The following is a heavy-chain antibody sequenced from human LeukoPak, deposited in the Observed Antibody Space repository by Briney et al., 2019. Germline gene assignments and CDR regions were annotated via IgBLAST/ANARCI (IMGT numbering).Heavy chain of an antibody. CDR3: ARGSGGFFHYMDV. V-gene: IGHV4-59*01. D-gene: IGHD3-10*01. CDR1: GGSISSYY. CDR2: IYYSGST. Sequence: SETLSLTCTVSGGSISSYYWSCIRQPPGKGLEWIGWIYYSGSTNYNPSLKSRVTISVDTSKNQFSLKLSSVTAADTAVYCCARGSGGFFHYMDVWGKGATVTVSS. J-gene: IGHJ6*03.